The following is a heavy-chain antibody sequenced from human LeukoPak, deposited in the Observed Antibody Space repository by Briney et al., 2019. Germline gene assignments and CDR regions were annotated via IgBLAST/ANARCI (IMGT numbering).Heavy chain of an antibody. V-gene: IGHV3-33*01. D-gene: IGHD2-2*01. CDR2: IWYDGSNK. Sequence: GRSLRLSCAASGFTFSSYGMHWVRQAPGKGLEWVAVIWYDGSNKYYADSVKGRFTISRDNSKNTLYLQMNSLRAEDTAVYYCARRGDCSSTSCLYFDYWGQGTLVTVSS. J-gene: IGHJ4*02. CDR3: ARRGDCSSTSCLYFDY. CDR1: GFTFSSYG.